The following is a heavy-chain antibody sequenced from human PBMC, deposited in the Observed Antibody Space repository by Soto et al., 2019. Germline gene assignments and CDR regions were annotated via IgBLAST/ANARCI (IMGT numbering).Heavy chain of an antibody. Sequence: LSLTCTVSGGSISSGGYYWSWIRQHPGKGLEWIGYIYYSGSTYYNPSLKSRVTISVDTSKNQFSLKLSSVTAADTAVYYCARWYYYDSSGYHLYEYFDYWGQGTLVTVSS. D-gene: IGHD3-22*01. J-gene: IGHJ4*02. V-gene: IGHV4-31*03. CDR3: ARWYYYDSSGYHLYEYFDY. CDR1: GGSISSGGYY. CDR2: IYYSGST.